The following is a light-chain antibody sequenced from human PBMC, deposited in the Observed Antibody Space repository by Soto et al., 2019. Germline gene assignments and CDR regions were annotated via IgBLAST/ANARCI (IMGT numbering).Light chain of an antibody. J-gene: IGLJ1*01. CDR3: ASYAGNSRYV. Sequence: QSVLSQPPSASGTPGRRVTISCSGSSSNIGINAVNWYQQLPGTAPKLLMYDNNQRPSGVPDRFSGSKSGNTASLTVSGLQAEDEAVYYCASYAGNSRYVFGTGTKVTVL. CDR2: DNN. CDR1: SSNIGINA. V-gene: IGLV1-44*01.